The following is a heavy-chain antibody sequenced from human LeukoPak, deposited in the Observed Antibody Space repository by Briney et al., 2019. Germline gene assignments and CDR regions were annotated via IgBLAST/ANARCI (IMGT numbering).Heavy chain of an antibody. CDR1: GFAFSDYW. CDR2: INREGNEK. J-gene: IGHJ4*02. D-gene: IGHD1-26*01. V-gene: IGHV3-7*01. Sequence: LAGGSLRLSRATFGFAFSDYWMTWVRQVPGKGLEWVANINREGNEKYYVDSVKGRFTISRDNAKNSVDLQMDSLRVEDTAVYYCARVGTWELQRVFDFWGQGTLVTVSS. CDR3: ARVGTWELQRVFDF.